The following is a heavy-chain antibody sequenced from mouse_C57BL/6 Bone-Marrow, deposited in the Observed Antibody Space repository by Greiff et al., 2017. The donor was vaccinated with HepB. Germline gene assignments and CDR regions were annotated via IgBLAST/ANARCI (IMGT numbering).Heavy chain of an antibody. J-gene: IGHJ2*01. CDR2: IDPENGDT. CDR1: GFNIKDDY. V-gene: IGHV14-4*01. D-gene: IGHD2-4*01. Sequence: VQLQQSGAELVRPGASVKLSCTASGFNIKDDYMHWVKQRPEQGLEWIGWIDPENGDTEYASKFQGKATITADTSSNTAYLQLSSLTSEDTAVYYCATRGLRQGVLCCWGAGTTLAVST. CDR3: ATRGLRQGVLCC.